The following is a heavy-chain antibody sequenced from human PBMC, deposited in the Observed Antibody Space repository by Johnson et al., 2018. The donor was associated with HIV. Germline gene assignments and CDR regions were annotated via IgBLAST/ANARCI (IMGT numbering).Heavy chain of an antibody. D-gene: IGHD1-26*01. V-gene: IGHV3-30-3*02. CDR3: AKDLFTEREDDAFDI. CDR2: ISYDGSNE. CDR1: GFTFSSYA. Sequence: QVQLVESGGGVVQPGGSLRLSCAASGFTFSSYAMHWVRQAPGKGLEWVAVISYDGSNEYYADSVKGRFTISRDNSKNTLFLQMNTLRAEDTAVYYCAKDLFTEREDDAFDIWGQGTMVTVSS. J-gene: IGHJ3*02.